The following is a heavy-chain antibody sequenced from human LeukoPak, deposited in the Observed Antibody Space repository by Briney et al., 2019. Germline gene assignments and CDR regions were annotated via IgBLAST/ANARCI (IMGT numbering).Heavy chain of an antibody. CDR1: GFSFDDYA. Sequence: GGSLRLSCAASGFSFDDYAMHLVRQAPGKGLEWVSSITWNSGSRGFADSVKGRFTISRDNAKNSLYLEMNSLRAEDTALYYCAKASGYSFGYLDYWGQGTLVTVSS. V-gene: IGHV3-9*01. CDR3: AKASGYSFGYLDY. J-gene: IGHJ4*02. CDR2: ITWNSGSR. D-gene: IGHD5-18*01.